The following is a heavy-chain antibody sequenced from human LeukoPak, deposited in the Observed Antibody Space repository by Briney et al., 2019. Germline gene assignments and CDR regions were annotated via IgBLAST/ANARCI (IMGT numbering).Heavy chain of an antibody. D-gene: IGHD1-26*01. CDR3: ARVAVGAFPGHFDY. J-gene: IGHJ4*02. V-gene: IGHV3-21*01. CDR2: ISSSSSYI. Sequence: PGGSLRLSCAASGFTFSSYSMNCVRQAPGKGLEWVSSISSSSSYIYYADSVKGRFTISRDNAKNSLYLQMSSLRAEDTAVYYCARVAVGAFPGHFDYWGQGTLVTVSS. CDR1: GFTFSSYS.